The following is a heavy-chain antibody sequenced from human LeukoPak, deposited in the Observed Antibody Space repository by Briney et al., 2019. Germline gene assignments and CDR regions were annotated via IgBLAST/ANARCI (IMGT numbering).Heavy chain of an antibody. V-gene: IGHV4-4*07. CDR1: GDSITGYY. CDR3: ARGVSSYRSAWYFDL. Sequence: SETLSLTCSVSGDSITGYYWSWIRQPAGKGLEWIGRVYTSGSTDYNPSLKSRATMSVDTSKKQFSLKLRSLAAADTAVYFCARGVSSYRSAWYFDLWGRGTLVTVSS. D-gene: IGHD3-16*02. CDR2: VYTSGST. J-gene: IGHJ2*01.